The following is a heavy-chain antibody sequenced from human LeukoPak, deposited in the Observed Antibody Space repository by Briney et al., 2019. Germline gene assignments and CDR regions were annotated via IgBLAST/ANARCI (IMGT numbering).Heavy chain of an antibody. CDR1: GFTFSSYA. CDR2: ISGSGGST. V-gene: IGHV3-23*01. Sequence: GSLRLSCAASGFTFSSYAMSWVRQAPGKGLEWVSAISGSGGSTYYADSVKGRFTISRDNSKNTLYLQMNSLRAEDTAVYYCAKASTLRYFDWFASAFDIWGQGTMVTVSS. CDR3: AKASTLRYFDWFASAFDI. D-gene: IGHD3-9*01. J-gene: IGHJ3*02.